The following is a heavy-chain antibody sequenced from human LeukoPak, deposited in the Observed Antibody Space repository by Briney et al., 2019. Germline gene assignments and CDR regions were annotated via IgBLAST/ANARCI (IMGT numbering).Heavy chain of an antibody. Sequence: PGGSLRLSCAASGFAFSSYWMHWVRQAPGKGLVWVPRINSDGSSTSYADSVKGRFTISRDNAKNTLYLQMNSLRAEDTAVYYCAREPPEVLWFGGFDYWGQGTLVTVSS. D-gene: IGHD3-10*01. V-gene: IGHV3-74*01. CDR3: AREPPEVLWFGGFDY. J-gene: IGHJ4*02. CDR2: INSDGSST. CDR1: GFAFSSYW.